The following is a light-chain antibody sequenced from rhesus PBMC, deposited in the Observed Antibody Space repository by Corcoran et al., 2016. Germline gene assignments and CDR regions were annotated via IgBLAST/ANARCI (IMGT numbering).Light chain of an antibody. V-gene: IGKV1-32*01. Sequence: DIQMTQSPSSLSASVGDRVTITCRASQGIRSYLNWYQQKPGKAPKLLIYDANRLESGVPSRFRESGSGTEFPLTISSLQPDDFATYYCQQYNSLRTFGQETKVEIK. J-gene: IGKJ1*01. CDR3: QQYNSLRT. CDR2: DAN. CDR1: QGIRSY.